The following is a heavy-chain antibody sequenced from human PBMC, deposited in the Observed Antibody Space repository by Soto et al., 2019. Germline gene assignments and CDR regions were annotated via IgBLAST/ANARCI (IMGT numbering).Heavy chain of an antibody. CDR3: AKDLSYYDILTGYDAFDI. J-gene: IGHJ3*02. Sequence: GGSLRLSCAASGFTFSSYDMSWVRQAPGKGLEWVSAISGSGGSTYYADSVKGRFTISRDNSKNTLYLQMNSLRAEDTAVYYCAKDLSYYDILTGYDAFDIWGQGTMVTVSS. D-gene: IGHD3-9*01. V-gene: IGHV3-23*01. CDR1: GFTFSSYD. CDR2: ISGSGGST.